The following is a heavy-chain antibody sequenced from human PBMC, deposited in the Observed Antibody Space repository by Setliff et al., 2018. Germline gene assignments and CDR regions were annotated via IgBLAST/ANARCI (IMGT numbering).Heavy chain of an antibody. D-gene: IGHD3-22*01. J-gene: IGHJ3*02. CDR1: GGTFTNYA. Sequence: SVKVSCKASGGTFTNYAINWVRQAPGQGLEWMGGINPIFGTADYTQNFQGRVTITTDESTSTAYMELRSLRSDDTAVYYCARDLDYQYYYETSGRDAFDIWGLGTMVTVSS. CDR3: ARDLDYQYYYETSGRDAFDI. V-gene: IGHV1-69*05. CDR2: INPIFGTA.